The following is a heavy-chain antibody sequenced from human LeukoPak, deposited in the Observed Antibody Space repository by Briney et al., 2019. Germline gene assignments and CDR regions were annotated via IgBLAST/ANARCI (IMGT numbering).Heavy chain of an antibody. CDR1: GFIFKNYA. V-gene: IGHV3-23*01. CDR2: IVGDGVGK. J-gene: IGHJ4*02. D-gene: IGHD1-26*01. Sequence: GGSLRLSCAASGFIFKNYAMMWVRQAPGKGREWVSAIVGDGVGKDYADSVKCGFTISRENFRDTVYLGVPSLRVEDTALYYCAKRVGGTPDYWGLGTLVTVAS. CDR3: AKRVGGTPDY.